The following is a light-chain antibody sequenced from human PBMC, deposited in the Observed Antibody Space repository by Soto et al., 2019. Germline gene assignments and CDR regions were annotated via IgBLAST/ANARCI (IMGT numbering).Light chain of an antibody. Sequence: DIPMTQSTSTLSGSVGDRVTITCRASQTISSWLAWYQQKPGKAPKLLIYKASTLKSGVPSRFSGSGSGTEFTLTISSLQPDDFATYYCQHYKNYSEAFGQGTKVELK. J-gene: IGKJ1*01. V-gene: IGKV1-5*03. CDR1: QTISSW. CDR2: KAS. CDR3: QHYKNYSEA.